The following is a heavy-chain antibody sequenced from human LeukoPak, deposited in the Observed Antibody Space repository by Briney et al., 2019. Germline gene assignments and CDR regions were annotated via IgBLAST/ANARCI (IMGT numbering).Heavy chain of an antibody. Sequence: SQTLSLTCTVSGGGISSYSWSWIRQPPRKGLEWIGYIYDSGSTNYNPSLKSRVTISVDTSKNQFSLKLSSVTAADTAVFYCASLTTADAFDIWGQGTMVTVSS. CDR2: IYDSGST. J-gene: IGHJ3*02. V-gene: IGHV4-59*01. CDR3: ASLTTADAFDI. D-gene: IGHD3-22*01. CDR1: GGGISSYS.